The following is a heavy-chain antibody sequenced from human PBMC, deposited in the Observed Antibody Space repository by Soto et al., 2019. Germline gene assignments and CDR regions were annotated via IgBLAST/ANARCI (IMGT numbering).Heavy chain of an antibody. CDR2: IKSKTDGGTT. V-gene: IGHV3-15*01. J-gene: IGHJ4*02. CDR3: TTGDGDSSGYYYY. Sequence: GGSLRLSCAASGFTFSNAWMSWVRQAPGKGLEWVGRIKSKTDGGTTDYAAPVKGRFTISRDDSKNTLYLQMNSLKTEDTAVYYCTTGDGDSSGYYYYWGQGTLVTVSS. CDR1: GFTFSNAW. D-gene: IGHD3-22*01.